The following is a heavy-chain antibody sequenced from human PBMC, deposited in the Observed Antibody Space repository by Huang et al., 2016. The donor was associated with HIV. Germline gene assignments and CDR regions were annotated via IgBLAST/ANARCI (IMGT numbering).Heavy chain of an antibody. V-gene: IGHV1-18*01. CDR2: ISAASGDT. CDR1: GYPFTSYG. CDR3: ARDPKYHRIGYYRQRRGIDI. J-gene: IGHJ3*02. Sequence: QIQLMQSGPELKQPGASVKVSCKASGYPFTSYGITWVRQAPGQVPEWMGWISAASGDTEYAQKFQGRVTLTTDTSTNIAYMELRSLRSDDTAKYYCARDPKYHRIGYYRQRRGIDIWGQGTMVIVSS. D-gene: IGHD3-22*01.